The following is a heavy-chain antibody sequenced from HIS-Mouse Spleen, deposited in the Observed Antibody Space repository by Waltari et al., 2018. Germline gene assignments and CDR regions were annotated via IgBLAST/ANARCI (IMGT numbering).Heavy chain of an antibody. CDR2: ISSSSSTI. D-gene: IGHD4-4*01. CDR1: GFPFLSFC. J-gene: IGHJ5*02. CDR3: ARGSRNYRWFDP. Sequence: EVQLVESGGGLVRAGGSVEPSCASSGFPFLSFCLHWVRQVPGKGLEWFSYISSSSSTIYYADSVKGRFTISRDNAKNSLYLQMNSLRAEDTAVYYCARGSRNYRWFDPWGQGTLVTVSS. V-gene: IGHV3-48*01.